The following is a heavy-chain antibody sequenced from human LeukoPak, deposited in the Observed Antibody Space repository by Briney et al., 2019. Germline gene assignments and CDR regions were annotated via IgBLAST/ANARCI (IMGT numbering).Heavy chain of an antibody. J-gene: IGHJ4*02. CDR2: MYYSGST. Sequence: SETLSLTCAVSGGSISSYYWSWIRQPPGKGLEWIGYMYYSGSTNHNPSLKSRVTISVDTSKNQFSLKLSSVTAADTAVYYCARVREITMVRGVIRKRFFDYWGQGTLVTVSS. CDR3: ARVREITMVRGVIRKRFFDY. CDR1: GGSISSYY. D-gene: IGHD3-10*01. V-gene: IGHV4-59*08.